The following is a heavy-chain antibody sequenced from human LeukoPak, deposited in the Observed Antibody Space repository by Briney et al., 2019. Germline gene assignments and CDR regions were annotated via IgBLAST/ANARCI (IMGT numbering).Heavy chain of an antibody. CDR3: ARDRGDCSSTSCYLDAFDI. J-gene: IGHJ3*02. CDR2: ISSSSSTI. Sequence: QPGGSLRLSCAASGFTFSSYSMNWVRQAPGKGLEWVSYISSSSSTIYYADSVKGRFTISRDNAKNSLYLRMNSLRAEDTAVYYCARDRGDCSSTSCYLDAFDIWGQGTMVTVSS. V-gene: IGHV3-48*01. D-gene: IGHD2-2*03. CDR1: GFTFSSYS.